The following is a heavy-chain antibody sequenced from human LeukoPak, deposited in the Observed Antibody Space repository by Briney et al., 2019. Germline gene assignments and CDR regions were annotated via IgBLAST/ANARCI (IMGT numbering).Heavy chain of an antibody. Sequence: GGSLRLSCAASGFTFSSYGMHWVRQAPGKGLEWVSAISGSGGSTYYADSVKGRFTISRDNARNSLYLQMNSLRAEDTAVYYCARDIRVSFDYWGQGTLVTVSS. CDR3: ARDIRVSFDY. D-gene: IGHD6-6*01. CDR1: GFTFSSYG. V-gene: IGHV3-21*01. CDR2: ISGSGGST. J-gene: IGHJ4*02.